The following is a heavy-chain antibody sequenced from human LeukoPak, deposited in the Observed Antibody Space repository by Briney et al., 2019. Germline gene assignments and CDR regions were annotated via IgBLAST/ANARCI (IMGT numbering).Heavy chain of an antibody. Sequence: ASVKVSCKASGGTFSSYGISWVRQAPGQGLEWMGWISAYNGNTNYAQKLQGRVTMTTDTSTSTAYMELRSLRSDDTAVYYCARGGGYCGDYALFDYWGQGTLVTVSS. CDR3: ARGGGYCGDYALFDY. CDR2: ISAYNGNT. J-gene: IGHJ4*02. CDR1: GGTFSSYG. D-gene: IGHD4-17*01. V-gene: IGHV1-18*01.